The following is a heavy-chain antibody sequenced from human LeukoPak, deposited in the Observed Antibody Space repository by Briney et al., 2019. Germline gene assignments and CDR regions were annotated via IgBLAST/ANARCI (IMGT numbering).Heavy chain of an antibody. D-gene: IGHD6-19*01. J-gene: IGHJ3*02. V-gene: IGHV4-59*01. CDR1: GGSISSYY. CDR2: IYYSGST. Sequence: SETLSLTCTVSGGSISSYYWSWIRQPPGKGLEWIGYIYYSGSTNYNPSLKSRVTISVDTSKNQFSLKLSSVTAADTAVYYCARGMQWLVQECAFDIWGQGTMVTVSS. CDR3: ARGMQWLVQECAFDI.